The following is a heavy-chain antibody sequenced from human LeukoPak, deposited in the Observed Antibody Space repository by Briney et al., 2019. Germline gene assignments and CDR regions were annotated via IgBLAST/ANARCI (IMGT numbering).Heavy chain of an antibody. V-gene: IGHV3-30*18. D-gene: IGHD5-12*01. CDR1: GFTFSSYG. CDR2: ISYDGSNK. J-gene: IGHJ4*02. CDR3: AKDRGGYDALDY. Sequence: GRSLRLSCAASGFTFSSYGMHWVRQAPGKGLEWVAVISYDGSNKYYADSVKGRFTISRDNSKNTLHLQMNSLRAEDTAVYYCAKDRGGYDALDYWGQGTLVTVSS.